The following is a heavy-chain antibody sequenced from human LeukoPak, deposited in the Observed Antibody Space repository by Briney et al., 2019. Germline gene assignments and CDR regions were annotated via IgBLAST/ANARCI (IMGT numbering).Heavy chain of an antibody. Sequence: ASVKVSCKASGYTFTSYGISWVRQAPGQGLEWMGWISAYNGNTNYAQKLQGRVTMTTDTSTSTVYMELSSLRSEDTAVYYCARSNDYGGNSGQYFQHWGQGTLVTVSS. D-gene: IGHD4-23*01. J-gene: IGHJ1*01. CDR1: GYTFTSYG. V-gene: IGHV1-18*01. CDR3: ARSNDYGGNSGQYFQH. CDR2: ISAYNGNT.